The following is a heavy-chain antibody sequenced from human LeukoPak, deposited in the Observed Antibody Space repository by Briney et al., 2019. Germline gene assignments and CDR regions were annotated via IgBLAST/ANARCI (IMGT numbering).Heavy chain of an antibody. Sequence: VGTLRLSSAVSGFTFSNYGMSWVRQAPGKGLEWVSAITSSGGSTYYADSVKGRFTTARDNSKNTLYLQMSSLRDEDTAVYYCAKGFDYWGQGILVTVSS. J-gene: IGHJ4*02. V-gene: IGHV3-23*01. CDR2: ITSSGGST. CDR3: AKGFDY. CDR1: GFTFSNYG.